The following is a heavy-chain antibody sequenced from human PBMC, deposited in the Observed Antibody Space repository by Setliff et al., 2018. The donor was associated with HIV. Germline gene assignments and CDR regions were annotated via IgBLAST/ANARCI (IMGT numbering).Heavy chain of an antibody. CDR2: VHYTGTS. J-gene: IGHJ1*01. V-gene: IGHV4-31*03. CDR3: ARGESTTWDLAEYFQH. Sequence: PSETLSLTCTVSGVSVSSGGYYWSWIRQHPGKGLEWIGYVHYTGTSYFNPSLKSRITISVDTSKNHFSLKLGFVTAADTAVYYCARGESTTWDLAEYFQHWGHGTLVTVSS. D-gene: IGHD2-2*01. CDR1: GVSVSSGGYY.